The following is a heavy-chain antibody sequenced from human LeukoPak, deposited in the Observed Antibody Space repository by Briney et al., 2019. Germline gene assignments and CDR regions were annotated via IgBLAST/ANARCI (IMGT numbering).Heavy chain of an antibody. CDR1: GGSISSYY. CDR2: IYYSGST. V-gene: IGHV4-59*01. J-gene: IGHJ5*02. Sequence: SESLSLTCTVSGGSISSYYWSWIRQPPGKGLEWIGYIYYSGSTNYNPSLKSRVTISVDTSKNQFSLKLSSVTAADAAVYYCARGPRIAVAGNGNWFDPWGQGTLVTVSS. CDR3: ARGPRIAVAGNGNWFDP. D-gene: IGHD6-19*01.